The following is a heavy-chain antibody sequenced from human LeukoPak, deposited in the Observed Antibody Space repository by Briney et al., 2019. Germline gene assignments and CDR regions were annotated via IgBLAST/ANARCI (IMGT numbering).Heavy chain of an antibody. V-gene: IGHV3-23*01. CDR1: GFTFSSYA. CDR2: ISGSGGST. Sequence: GGSLRLSCAASGFTFSSYAMSWVRQAPGKGLEWVSAISGSGGSTYYADSVKGPFTISRDNSKNTLYLQMNSLRAEDTAVYYCARDRSSGWYVYDYWGQGTLVTVSS. CDR3: ARDRSSGWYVYDY. D-gene: IGHD6-19*01. J-gene: IGHJ4*02.